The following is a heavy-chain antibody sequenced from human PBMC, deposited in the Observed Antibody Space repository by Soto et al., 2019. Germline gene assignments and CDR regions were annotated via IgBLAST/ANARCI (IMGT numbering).Heavy chain of an antibody. CDR3: AKAPMEWRGQLDWFDP. J-gene: IGHJ5*02. CDR2: ISGSGGST. V-gene: IGHV3-23*01. CDR1: GFTFSSYA. Sequence: PGGSLRLSCAASGFTFSSYAMSWVRQAPGKGLEWVSAISGSGGSTYYADSVKGRFTISRDNSKNTLYLQMNSLRAEDTAVYYCAKAPMEWRGQLDWFDPWGQGTLVTVSS. D-gene: IGHD3-3*01.